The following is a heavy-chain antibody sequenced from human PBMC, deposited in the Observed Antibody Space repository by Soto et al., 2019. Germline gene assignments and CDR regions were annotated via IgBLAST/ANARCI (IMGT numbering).Heavy chain of an antibody. CDR3: ARETLRDAIDI. V-gene: IGHV3-48*03. J-gene: IGHJ3*02. CDR2: IRANDESI. CDR1: GFDFRSYE. Sequence: PGGSLRLSCVASGFDFRSYEMNWVRQAPGKGLEWVSNIRANDESIYYADSVEGRVSVSRDNAKNSLFLEMNSLRVDDTAVYYCARETLRDAIDIWGQGTIVTVSS.